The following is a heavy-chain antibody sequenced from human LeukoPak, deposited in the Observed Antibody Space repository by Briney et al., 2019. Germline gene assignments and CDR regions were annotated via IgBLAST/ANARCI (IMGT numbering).Heavy chain of an antibody. J-gene: IGHJ5*02. D-gene: IGHD6-13*01. CDR3: ARGYSSSWYYNWFDP. V-gene: IGHV4-38-2*02. CDR2: IYHSGST. Sequence: EPSETLSLTCTVSGYSISSGYYWGWIRQPPGKGLEWIGNIYHSGSTYYNPSLKSRVTISVDTSKNQFSLKLSSVTAADTAVYHCARGYSSSWYYNWFDPWGQGTLVTVSS. CDR1: GYSISSGYY.